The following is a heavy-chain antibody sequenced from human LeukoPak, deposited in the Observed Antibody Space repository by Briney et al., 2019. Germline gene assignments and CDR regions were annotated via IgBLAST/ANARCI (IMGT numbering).Heavy chain of an antibody. J-gene: IGHJ6*03. V-gene: IGHV4-34*01. CDR3: ARGSVYYYYMDV. CDR1: GGSFSGYY. CDR2: INHSGST. Sequence: SETLSLTCAVYGGSFSGYYWSWIRQPPGKGLEWIGEINHSGSTNYNPSLKSRVTISVDTSKNQFSLKLSSVTAADTAVYYCARGSVYYYYMDVWGKGTTVTVSS.